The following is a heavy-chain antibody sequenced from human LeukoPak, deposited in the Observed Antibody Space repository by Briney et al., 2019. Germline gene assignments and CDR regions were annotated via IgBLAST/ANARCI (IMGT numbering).Heavy chain of an antibody. CDR2: ISSSSSYI. CDR3: ARAPYAPIDY. J-gene: IGHJ4*02. D-gene: IGHD3-16*01. V-gene: IGHV3-21*01. Sequence: GGSLRLSCAASGFTVSSNYMSWVRQAPGKGLEWVSSISSSSSYIYYADSVKGRFTISRDNAKNSLYLQMNSLRAEDTAVYYCARAPYAPIDYWGQGTLVTVSS. CDR1: GFTVSSNY.